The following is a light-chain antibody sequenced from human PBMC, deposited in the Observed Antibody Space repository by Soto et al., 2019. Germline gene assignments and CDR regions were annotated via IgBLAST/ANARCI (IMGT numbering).Light chain of an antibody. CDR1: SSDVGDHDY. Sequence: QSVLTQPASVSGSPGQSITISCTGTSSDVGDHDYVSWYQQHPGKAPKLMIYEVSHRPSGVSNRFSGSRSGNTASLTLSGLQAEDEAAYYCSSYTTGSRIIFGGGTKLTVL. V-gene: IGLV2-14*01. CDR3: SSYTTGSRII. CDR2: EVS. J-gene: IGLJ2*01.